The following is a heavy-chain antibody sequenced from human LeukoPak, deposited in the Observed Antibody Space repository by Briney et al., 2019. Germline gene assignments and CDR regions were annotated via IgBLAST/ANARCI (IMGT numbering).Heavy chain of an antibody. Sequence: PGRSLRLSCAASGFTFSSYGMHWVRQAPGKGLEWVAVIWYDGSNKYYAHSVKGRFTLSRNKYKNTPYLQINRLRAEETAVYYCARDYYYGMDVWGQGTTVSVSS. CDR1: GFTFSSYG. CDR3: ARDYYYGMDV. CDR2: IWYDGSNK. V-gene: IGHV3-33*08. J-gene: IGHJ6*02.